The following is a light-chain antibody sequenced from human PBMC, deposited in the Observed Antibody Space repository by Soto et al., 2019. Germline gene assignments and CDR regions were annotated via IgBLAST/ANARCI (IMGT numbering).Light chain of an antibody. CDR2: EVS. CDR3: TSYTSSSTPV. Sequence: QAVVTQPASVSGSPGQSITITCTGTSSDVGGYNYVSWYQQHPGKAPKVMIYEVSNRPSGVSNRFSGSKSGNTASLTISGLQAEDEADYYCTSYTSSSTPVFGGGTKVTVL. CDR1: SSDVGGYNY. J-gene: IGLJ3*02. V-gene: IGLV2-14*01.